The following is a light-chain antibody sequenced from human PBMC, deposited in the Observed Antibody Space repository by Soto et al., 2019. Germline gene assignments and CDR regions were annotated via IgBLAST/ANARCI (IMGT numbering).Light chain of an antibody. Sequence: EVVMTQSPATLSVSPGERVTLSCRASESVHSNLAWYHQRPGQGPSLLIYYACTRATGVPDRFTGSGSGTEFTLTISSLQSEDFGVYHCQHYSNWPPTFGPGTKVEIK. CDR2: YAC. CDR1: ESVHSN. CDR3: QHYSNWPPT. V-gene: IGKV3-15*01. J-gene: IGKJ3*01.